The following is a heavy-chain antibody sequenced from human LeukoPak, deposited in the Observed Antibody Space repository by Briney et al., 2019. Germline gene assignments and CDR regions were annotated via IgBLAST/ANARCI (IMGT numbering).Heavy chain of an antibody. Sequence: GGSLRLSCAASGFTVSSNYMSWVRQAPGKGLEWVSVIYSGGSTYYADSVKGRFTISRDNSKNTLYLQMNSLRAEDTAVYYCARGKVGIAVGYNYFDYWGQGTLVTVSS. CDR1: GFTVSSNY. D-gene: IGHD6-19*01. CDR3: ARGKVGIAVGYNYFDY. V-gene: IGHV3-53*01. J-gene: IGHJ4*02. CDR2: IYSGGST.